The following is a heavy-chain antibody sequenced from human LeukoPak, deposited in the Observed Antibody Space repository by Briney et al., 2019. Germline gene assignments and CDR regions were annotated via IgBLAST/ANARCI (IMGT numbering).Heavy chain of an antibody. Sequence: AGGSLRLSCAASGFTFDDYGMSWVRQTPGKGLEWVSGINWNGGSTGYADSVKGRFTISRDNAKNSLYLQMNSLKAEDTAVYYCARVRITAAGTDWFDPWGQGTLVTVSS. D-gene: IGHD6-13*01. J-gene: IGHJ5*02. CDR3: ARVRITAAGTDWFDP. CDR1: GFTFDDYG. CDR2: INWNGGST. V-gene: IGHV3-20*04.